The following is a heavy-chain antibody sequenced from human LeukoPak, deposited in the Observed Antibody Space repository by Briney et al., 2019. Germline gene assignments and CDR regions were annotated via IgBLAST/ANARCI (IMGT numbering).Heavy chain of an antibody. V-gene: IGHV3-23*01. J-gene: IGHJ4*02. CDR3: AKHYSGPYSNYDY. D-gene: IGHD4-11*01. Sequence: GGSLRLSCAASGLTFSSYAMSWVRQAPGKGLEWVSDISGSGGSTKYAGSVKGRFTISRDNSKNTLYLQMNSLRAEDTAIYYCAKHYSGPYSNYDYWGQGTLVTVSS. CDR2: ISGSGGST. CDR1: GLTFSSYA.